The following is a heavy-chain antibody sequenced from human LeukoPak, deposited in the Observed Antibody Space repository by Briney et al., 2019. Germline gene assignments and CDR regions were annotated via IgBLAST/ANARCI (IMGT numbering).Heavy chain of an antibody. CDR2: INSDGST. CDR3: AKNGPGLDYFDY. J-gene: IGHJ4*02. Sequence: PGGSLRLSCAASGLTFSSYWMHWVRQAPGKGLVWVSRINSDGSTNYADSVKGRFTISRDNAKNTLYLQMNSLRAEDTAVYYCAKNGPGLDYFDYWGQGTLVTVSS. D-gene: IGHD3-10*01. CDR1: GLTFSSYW. V-gene: IGHV3-74*01.